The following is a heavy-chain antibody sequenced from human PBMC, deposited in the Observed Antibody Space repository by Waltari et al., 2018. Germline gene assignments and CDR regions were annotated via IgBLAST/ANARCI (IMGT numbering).Heavy chain of an antibody. CDR1: GGSISSSSYY. CDR2: IYYSGST. D-gene: IGHD3-3*01. Sequence: QLQLQESGPGLVKPSETLSLTCTVSGGSISSSSYYWGWIRQPPGKGLEWIGSIYYSGSTYYNPSLKSRVTISVDTSKNQFSLKLSSVTAADTAVYYCARLLPLFGVVIIDLGVFDYWGQGTLVTVSS. V-gene: IGHV4-39*07. J-gene: IGHJ4*02. CDR3: ARLLPLFGVVIIDLGVFDY.